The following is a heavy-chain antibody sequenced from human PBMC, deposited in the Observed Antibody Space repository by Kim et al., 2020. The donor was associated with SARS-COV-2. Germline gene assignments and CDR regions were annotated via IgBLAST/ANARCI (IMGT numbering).Heavy chain of an antibody. V-gene: IGHV3-11*01. D-gene: IGHD6-13*01. CDR3: AREAGGIAAAGSWFDP. Sequence: SVKGRFTISRDNAKNSLYLQMNSLRAEDTAVYYCAREAGGIAAAGSWFDPWGQGTLVTVSS. J-gene: IGHJ5*02.